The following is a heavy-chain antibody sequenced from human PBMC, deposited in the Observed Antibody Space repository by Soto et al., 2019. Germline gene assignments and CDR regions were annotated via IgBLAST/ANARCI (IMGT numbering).Heavy chain of an antibody. CDR2: INPNSGGT. J-gene: IGHJ4*02. CDR3: ARRHDSVFDN. V-gene: IGHV1-2*02. D-gene: IGHD2-15*01. Sequence: ASVKVSCKASGYTFTGYYMHWVRQAPGQGLEWMGWINPNSGGTKYPQKFQGRVTMTRDTSITTVYMSLTGLKSDDTGVYYCARRHDSVFDNWGQGTLVTVSS. CDR1: GYTFTGYY.